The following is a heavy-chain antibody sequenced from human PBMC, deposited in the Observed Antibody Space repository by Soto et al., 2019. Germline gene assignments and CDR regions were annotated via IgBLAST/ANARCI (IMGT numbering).Heavy chain of an antibody. CDR1: GGSISSYY. V-gene: IGHV4-59*01. CDR3: ARDRGCSGGSCYRLYYYGMDV. CDR2: IYYSGST. Sequence: WETLSITCTVCGGSISSYYWSWIRQPPGKGLEWIGYIYYSGSTNYNPSLKSRVTISVDTSKNQFSLKLSSVTAADTAVYYCARDRGCSGGSCYRLYYYGMDVWGQATKVTVSS. J-gene: IGHJ6*02. D-gene: IGHD2-15*01.